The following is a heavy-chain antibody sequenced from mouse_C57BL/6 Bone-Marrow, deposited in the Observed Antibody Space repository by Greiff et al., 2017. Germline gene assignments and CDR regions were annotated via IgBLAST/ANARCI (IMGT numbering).Heavy chain of an antibody. D-gene: IGHD1-1*01. CDR3: ARYPLLLGYFDV. J-gene: IGHJ1*03. CDR2: ISYSGST. CDR1: GYSITSDY. Sequence: EVQLVESGPGLAKPSQTLSLTCSVTGYSITSDYWNWIRQFPGNKLEYMGYISYSGSTYYNPSLKSRISITRDTAKNQNYLQLNSVTTEDTATYYCARYPLLLGYFDVWGTGTTVTVSS. V-gene: IGHV3-8*01.